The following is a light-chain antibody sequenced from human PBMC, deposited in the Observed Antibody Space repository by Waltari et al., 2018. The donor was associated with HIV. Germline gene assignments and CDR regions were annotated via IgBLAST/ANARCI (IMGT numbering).Light chain of an antibody. CDR1: SSDVGAYNY. V-gene: IGLV2-11*01. CDR2: DVS. CDR3: CSYAGSYTLRV. J-gene: IGLJ2*01. Sequence: QSALTQPRSVSGSPGQSVTISCTGTSSDVGAYNYVSWYQQHPGKAPKLMIYDVSKRPSGGPDRFSGSKSGNTASLTISGLQAEDEADYYCCSYAGSYTLRVFGGGTKLTVL.